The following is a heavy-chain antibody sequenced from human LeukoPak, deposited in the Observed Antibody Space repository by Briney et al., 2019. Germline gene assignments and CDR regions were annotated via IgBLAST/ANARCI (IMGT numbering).Heavy chain of an antibody. CDR1: GGSISSYY. J-gene: IGHJ4*02. CDR2: IYYSGST. CDR3: ARRAVSSALDLFDY. D-gene: IGHD3-22*01. Sequence: PSETLSLTCTVSGGSISSYYWSWIRQPPGKGLEGIGYIYYSGSTYYNPSLKSRVTMSVDTSKNQFPLRLSSVTAADTAVYYCARRAVSSALDLFDYWGQGTLVTVSS. V-gene: IGHV4-59*01.